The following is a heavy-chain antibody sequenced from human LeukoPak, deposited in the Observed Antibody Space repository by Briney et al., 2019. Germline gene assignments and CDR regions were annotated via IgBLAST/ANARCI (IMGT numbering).Heavy chain of an antibody. CDR3: TTFGAYCGGDCYGKYYYYGMDV. D-gene: IGHD2-21*02. J-gene: IGHJ6*02. V-gene: IGHV3-15*07. CDR1: GFTFTNAW. CDR2: IKTNTDGGTT. Sequence: GGSLRLSCAASGFTFTNAWMNWVRQAPGKGLEWVGRIKTNTDGGTTDYATPVKGRFTISRDDSQNTLYLQMNSLKTEDTAVYYCTTFGAYCGGDCYGKYYYYGMDVWGQGTTVTVSS.